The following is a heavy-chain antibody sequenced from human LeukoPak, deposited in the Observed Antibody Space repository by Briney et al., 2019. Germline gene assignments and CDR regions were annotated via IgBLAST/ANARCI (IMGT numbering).Heavy chain of an antibody. D-gene: IGHD3-22*01. CDR2: IYYSGST. J-gene: IGHJ3*02. V-gene: IGHV4-39*01. CDR3: ARLITYDSSGYYPDAFDI. CDR1: GGFISSSSYY. Sequence: SETLSLTCTVSGGFISSSSYYWGWIRQPPGKGLEWIASIYYSGSTYYNPSLKSRVTISVDTSKNQFSLKLSSVTAADTAVYYCARLITYDSSGYYPDAFDIWGQGTMVTVSS.